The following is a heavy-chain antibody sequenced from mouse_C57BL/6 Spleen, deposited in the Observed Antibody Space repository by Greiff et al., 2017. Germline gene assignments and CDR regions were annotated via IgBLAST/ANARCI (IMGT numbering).Heavy chain of an antibody. CDR2: ILPGSGST. CDR3: ARGYYGSGPFAY. CDR1: GYTFTGYW. Sequence: QVQLQQSGAELMKPGASVKLSCTATGYTFTGYWIAWVKQRPGHGLEWIGEILPGSGSTNYNAKFKGKATFTADTSSNTAYMQLSSLTTEDSAVYYCARGYYGSGPFAYWGQGTLVTVSA. J-gene: IGHJ3*01. V-gene: IGHV1-9*01. D-gene: IGHD1-1*01.